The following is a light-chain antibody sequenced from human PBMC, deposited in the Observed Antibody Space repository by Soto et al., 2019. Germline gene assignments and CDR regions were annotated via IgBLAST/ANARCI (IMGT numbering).Light chain of an antibody. CDR1: QGIRND. V-gene: IGKV1-6*01. Sequence: AIQMTQSPSSLSASVGDRVTITCRASQGIRNDLGWYQQKPGRAPKLLIYTASTLQSGVPSRFSGSGSGTDFTLTISSLQPEDFATYYCLQDYNYPWTFGQGTKVEIK. J-gene: IGKJ1*01. CDR3: LQDYNYPWT. CDR2: TAS.